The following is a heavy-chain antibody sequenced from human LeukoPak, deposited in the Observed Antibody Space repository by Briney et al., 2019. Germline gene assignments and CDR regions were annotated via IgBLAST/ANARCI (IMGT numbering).Heavy chain of an antibody. CDR1: GFTFGDYA. CDR3: ARDPRLRNDIVVVPAAIRDYYYYYYMDV. CDR2: ISSSGDTT. D-gene: IGHD2-2*02. V-gene: IGHV3-23*01. Sequence: GGSLRLSCAASGFTFGDYAMTWVRQAPGKGLEWVSAISSSGDTTYYADSVKGRFTISRDNSKNTLYLQMNSLRAEDTAVYYCARDPRLRNDIVVVPAAIRDYYYYYYMDVWGKGTTVTVSS. J-gene: IGHJ6*03.